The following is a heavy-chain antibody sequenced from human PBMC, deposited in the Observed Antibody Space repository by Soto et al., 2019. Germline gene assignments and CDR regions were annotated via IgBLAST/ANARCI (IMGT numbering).Heavy chain of an antibody. J-gene: IGHJ6*02. D-gene: IGHD1-1*01. CDR3: ASQGTTGTYYYYGMDV. Sequence: GESLKISCKGSGYSFTIYWISWVRQMPGKGLEWMGRIDPSDSYTNYSPSFQGHVTISADKSISTAYLQWSSLKASDTAMYYCASQGTTGTYYYYGMDVWGQGTTVTVSS. V-gene: IGHV5-10-1*01. CDR2: IDPSDSYT. CDR1: GYSFTIYW.